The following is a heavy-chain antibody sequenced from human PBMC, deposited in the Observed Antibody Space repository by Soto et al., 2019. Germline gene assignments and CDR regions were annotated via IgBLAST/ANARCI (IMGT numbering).Heavy chain of an antibody. J-gene: IGHJ3*02. CDR1: GFTFSSYA. D-gene: IGHD3-22*01. Sequence: QVQLVESGGGVVQPGRSLRLSCAASGFTFSSYAMHWVRQAPGKGLEWVAVISYDGSNKYYADSVKGRFTISRDNSKNTLYLQMNSLRAEDTAVYYCARVLTMIVVDPSLDIWGQGTMVTVSS. V-gene: IGHV3-30-3*01. CDR2: ISYDGSNK. CDR3: ARVLTMIVVDPSLDI.